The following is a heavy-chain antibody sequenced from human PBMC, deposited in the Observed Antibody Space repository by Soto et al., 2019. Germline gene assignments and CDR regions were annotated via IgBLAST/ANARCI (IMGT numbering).Heavy chain of an antibody. V-gene: IGHV3-23*01. D-gene: IGHD4-4*01. CDR1: GFTFSSYG. Sequence: PGGSLRLSCAASGFTFSSYGMSWVRQAPGKGLEWVSLITGSGGSTFYADSVKGQFTISRDNAKNTLYLQMNSLRVDDTALYYCAKAATITTLYYFDSWGQGTLVTVSS. CDR2: ITGSGGST. J-gene: IGHJ4*02. CDR3: AKAATITTLYYFDS.